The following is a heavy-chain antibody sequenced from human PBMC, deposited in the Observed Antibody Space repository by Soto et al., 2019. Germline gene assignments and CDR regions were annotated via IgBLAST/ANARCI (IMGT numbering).Heavy chain of an antibody. D-gene: IGHD5-18*01. CDR2: IYYSGST. CDR3: ARGVFSWGTAMVRLSYYYYGMDV. Sequence: SETLSLTCTVSGGSISSGGYYWSWIRQHPGKGLEWIGYIYYSGSTYYNPSLKSRVTISVDTSKNQFSLKLSSVTAADTAVYYCARGVFSWGTAMVRLSYYYYGMDVWGQGTTVTVSS. V-gene: IGHV4-31*03. J-gene: IGHJ6*02. CDR1: GGSISSGGYY.